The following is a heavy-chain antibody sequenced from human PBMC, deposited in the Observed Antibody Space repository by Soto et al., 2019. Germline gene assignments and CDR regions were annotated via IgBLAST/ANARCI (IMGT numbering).Heavy chain of an antibody. CDR1: GGSFSGYY. Sequence: QVQLQQWGAGLLKPSETLSLTCAVYGGSFSGYYWSWIRQPPGKGLEWIGEINHSGSTNYNPSLKSRVTISLDTSKNQFSLKLSSVTAADTAVYYCARVSGIYYYGMDVWGQGTTVTVSS. J-gene: IGHJ6*02. D-gene: IGHD3-10*01. CDR2: INHSGST. CDR3: ARVSGIYYYGMDV. V-gene: IGHV4-34*01.